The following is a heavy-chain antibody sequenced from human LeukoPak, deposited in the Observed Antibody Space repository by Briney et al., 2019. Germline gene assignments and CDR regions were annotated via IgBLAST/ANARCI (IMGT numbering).Heavy chain of an antibody. J-gene: IGHJ4*02. Sequence: RGALRVSCVGSGFIISSFAMTWVRQAPGKGLEWVSTITGGGNNAYYADSVTGRFTISRDYSKSMLFLQMNSLRPEDTAVYFCAKRITVTTGYYFDSWGQGTLVTVSA. V-gene: IGHV3-23*01. CDR1: GFIISSFA. CDR3: AKRITVTTGYYFDS. D-gene: IGHD6-19*01. CDR2: ITGGGNNA.